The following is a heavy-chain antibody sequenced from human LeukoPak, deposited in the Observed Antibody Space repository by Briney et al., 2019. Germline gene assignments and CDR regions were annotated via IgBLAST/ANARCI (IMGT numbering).Heavy chain of an antibody. CDR2: IYYSGST. J-gene: IGHJ3*02. CDR3: AGGYYDYVWGAPLYDI. CDR1: GGSISSYY. V-gene: IGHV4-59*12. D-gene: IGHD3-16*01. Sequence: SETLSLTCTVSGGSISSYYWSWIRQPPGKGLEWIGYIYYSGSTNYNPSLKSRVTISVDKSKNQFSLKLSSVTAADTAVYYCAGGYYDYVWGAPLYDIWGQGTMVTVSS.